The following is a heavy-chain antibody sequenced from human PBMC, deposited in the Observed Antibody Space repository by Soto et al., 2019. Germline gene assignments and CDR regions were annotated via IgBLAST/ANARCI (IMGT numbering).Heavy chain of an antibody. Sequence: QVQLVQSGAEVKKPGSSVKVSCKASGGTFSSYAISWVRQAPGQGLEWMGGIIPIFGTANYAQKFQGRVTITADESTSTADMELSSLRSEDTAVYYCARGWGYYYDSSGSIDYWGQGSLVTVSS. CDR3: ARGWGYYYDSSGSIDY. CDR2: IIPIFGTA. CDR1: GGTFSSYA. D-gene: IGHD3-22*01. V-gene: IGHV1-69*12. J-gene: IGHJ4*02.